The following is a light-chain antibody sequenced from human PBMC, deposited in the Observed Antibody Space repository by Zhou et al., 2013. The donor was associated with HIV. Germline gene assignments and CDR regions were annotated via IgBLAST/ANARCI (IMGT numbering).Light chain of an antibody. J-gene: IGKJ5*01. Sequence: DIQMTQSPSSLSAYVGDRVIITCQASQDISNYINWYQQKPGKAPKLLIYEGSNLETGVPSRFSGSGSGTDFTLTISSLQPEDVATYYCQKYNSAPRSFGQGTRLEIK. CDR2: EGS. CDR1: QDISNY. CDR3: QKYNSAPRS. V-gene: IGKV1-33*01.